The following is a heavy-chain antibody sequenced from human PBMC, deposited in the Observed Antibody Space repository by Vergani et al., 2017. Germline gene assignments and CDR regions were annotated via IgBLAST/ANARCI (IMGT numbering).Heavy chain of an antibody. Sequence: EVQLLESGGGLVQPGGSLRLSCAASGFTFSTYAMSWVRQGPGKGLEWVSSISGSGGITYYADSVKGRFTISRDNSKNTLYLQMNSLRDEDTAVYYCAKGSSIFAPMDVWGKGTTVTVSS. CDR3: AKGSSIFAPMDV. J-gene: IGHJ6*03. V-gene: IGHV3-23*01. CDR2: ISGSGGIT. D-gene: IGHD3-3*01. CDR1: GFTFSTYA.